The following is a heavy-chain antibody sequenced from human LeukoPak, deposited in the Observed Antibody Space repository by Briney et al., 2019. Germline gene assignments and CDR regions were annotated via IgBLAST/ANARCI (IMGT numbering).Heavy chain of an antibody. D-gene: IGHD1-26*01. CDR3: ARDGGSYGPGDY. Sequence: GGSLRLSCAASGFTFSSYWMHWVRHAPGKGLVWVSRINSDGSSATYADSVKGRFTISRDNAKNSLYLQMNSLRAEDTAVYYCARDGGSYGPGDYWGQGTLVTVSS. J-gene: IGHJ4*02. CDR1: GFTFSSYW. V-gene: IGHV3-74*01. CDR2: INSDGSSA.